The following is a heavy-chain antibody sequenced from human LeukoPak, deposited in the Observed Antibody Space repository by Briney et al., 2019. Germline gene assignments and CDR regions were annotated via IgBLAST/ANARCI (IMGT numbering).Heavy chain of an antibody. D-gene: IGHD4-17*01. CDR2: IYYSGST. V-gene: IGHV4-59*01. CDR1: GGSISSYY. Sequence: SETLSLTCTVSGGSISSYYWSWIRQPPGQGLEWIGYIYYSGSTNYNPSLRSRVTISVDTSKNQFSLKLSSVTAADTAVYYCARERERVNDDYGDYVGPSYFDYWGQGTLVIVSS. J-gene: IGHJ4*02. CDR3: ARERERVNDDYGDYVGPSYFDY.